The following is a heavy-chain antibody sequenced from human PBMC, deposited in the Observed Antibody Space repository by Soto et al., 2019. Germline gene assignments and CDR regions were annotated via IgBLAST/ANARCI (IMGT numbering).Heavy chain of an antibody. CDR2: IIPIFGTA. J-gene: IGHJ4*02. D-gene: IGHD2-21*02. V-gene: IGHV1-69*13. CDR3: ARDPRGNSAYFDY. Sequence: ASVKVSCKASGGTFSSYAISWVRQAPGQGLEWMGGIIPIFGTANYAQKFQGRVTITADESTSTAYMEPSSLRSEDTAVYYCARDPRGNSAYFDYWGQGTLVTVSS. CDR1: GGTFSSYA.